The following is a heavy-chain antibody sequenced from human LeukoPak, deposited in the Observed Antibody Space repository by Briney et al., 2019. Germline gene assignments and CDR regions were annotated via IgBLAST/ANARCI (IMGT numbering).Heavy chain of an antibody. D-gene: IGHD6-13*01. CDR1: GYAFTSYY. J-gene: IGHJ4*02. CDR3: AREGRGVPGAIAAVKGFDY. V-gene: IGHV1-46*01. Sequence: ASVKVSCKASGYAFTSYYMHWVRQAPGQGLEWMGIINPSGGSTSYAQKFQGRVTMTRDMSTSTVYRELSSLRSEDTAIYYCAREGRGVPGAIAAVKGFDYWGQGTLVTVSS. CDR2: INPSGGST.